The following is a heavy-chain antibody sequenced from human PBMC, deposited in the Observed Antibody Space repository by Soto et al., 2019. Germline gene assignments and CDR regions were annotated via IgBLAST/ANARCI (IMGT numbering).Heavy chain of an antibody. J-gene: IGHJ4*02. Sequence: SETLSLTCTVSGGSISSGDYYWSWIRQPPGKGLEWIGYIYYSGSTYYNPSLKSRVTISVDTSKNQFSLKLSSVTAADTAVYYCARGPEYYYDSSGYSQSFDYWGQGTLVTVSS. CDR3: ARGPEYYYDSSGYSQSFDY. CDR2: IYYSGST. V-gene: IGHV4-30-4*01. CDR1: GGSISSGDYY. D-gene: IGHD3-22*01.